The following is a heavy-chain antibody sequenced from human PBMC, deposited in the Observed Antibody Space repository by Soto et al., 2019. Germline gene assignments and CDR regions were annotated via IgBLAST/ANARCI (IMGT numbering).Heavy chain of an antibody. Sequence: QITLKESGPTQVKPTQPLTLTCSFSGFSLNTDGEGVGWVRQPPGEALEWLALSYWDDDERYSPSLKTRLTITKDHSKNQVVLIMTNMDPVDTATYYCAHSRNLITEDAQVGDFDYWGQGTLVTVSS. CDR3: AHSRNLITEDAQVGDFDY. CDR2: SYWDDDE. V-gene: IGHV2-5*02. D-gene: IGHD3-10*01. CDR1: GFSLNTDGEG. J-gene: IGHJ4*02.